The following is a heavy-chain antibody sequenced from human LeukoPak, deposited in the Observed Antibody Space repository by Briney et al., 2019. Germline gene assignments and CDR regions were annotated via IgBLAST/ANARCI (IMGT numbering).Heavy chain of an antibody. V-gene: IGHV1-69*05. CDR2: IIPIFGTA. CDR1: GGTFSSYA. Sequence: GASVKVSCKASGGTFSSYAISWVRQAPGQGLEWMGGIIPIFGTANYAQKFQGRVTITTDESTSTAYMELSSLRSEDTAVYYCASGVGYSSSLLRGNWFDPWGKGTTVTVSS. CDR3: ASGVGYSSSLLRGNWFDP. J-gene: IGHJ6*04. D-gene: IGHD6-6*01.